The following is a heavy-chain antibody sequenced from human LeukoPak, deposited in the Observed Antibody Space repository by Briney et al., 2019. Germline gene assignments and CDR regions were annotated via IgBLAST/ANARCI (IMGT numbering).Heavy chain of an antibody. Sequence: ASVKVSCKASGYTFTSYGISWVRQAPGQGLEWMGWISAYNGNTNYAQKLQGRVTMTTDTSTSTAYMELRSLRSDDTAVYYCARDRLTVAGTTSFDYWGQGTLVIVSS. CDR1: GYTFTSYG. CDR3: ARDRLTVAGTTSFDY. V-gene: IGHV1-18*01. J-gene: IGHJ4*02. D-gene: IGHD1-7*01. CDR2: ISAYNGNT.